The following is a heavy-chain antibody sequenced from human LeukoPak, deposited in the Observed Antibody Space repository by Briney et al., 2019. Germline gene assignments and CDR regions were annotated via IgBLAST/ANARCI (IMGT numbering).Heavy chain of an antibody. CDR3: TRDVREAYDI. CDR2: INQDGSEK. J-gene: IGHJ3*02. D-gene: IGHD3-16*01. CDR1: GFRFGGFW. V-gene: IGHV3-7*01. Sequence: GGPLRLSCEASGFRFGGFWMNWVRQAPGKGPERVANINQDGSEKLYVDSVKGRFTISRDNAKNSLYLQMNSLRVEDTAVYYCTRDVREAYDIWGHGTMVTVSS.